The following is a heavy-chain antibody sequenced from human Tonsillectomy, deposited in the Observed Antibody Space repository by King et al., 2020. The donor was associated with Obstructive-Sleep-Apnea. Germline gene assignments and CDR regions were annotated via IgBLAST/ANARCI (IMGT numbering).Heavy chain of an antibody. Sequence: QVQLVESGGGVVQPGRSLRLSCAASGFTFSSYGMHWVRQAPGKGLEWVAVIWYDGSNKYYADSLKGRFTSSRDNSKNTLYLQMNSLRAEDTAVYYCARSSCCGFGELLTFDYWGQGTLVTVSS. CDR1: GFTFSSYG. CDR3: ARSSCCGFGELLTFDY. V-gene: IGHV3-33*01. J-gene: IGHJ4*02. CDR2: IWYDGSNK. D-gene: IGHD3-10*01.